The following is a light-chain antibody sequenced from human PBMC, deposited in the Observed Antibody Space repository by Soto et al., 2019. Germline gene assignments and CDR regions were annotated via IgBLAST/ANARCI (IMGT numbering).Light chain of an antibody. CDR2: GVS. Sequence: QSALTQPASVSGSPGQSITISCTGTSSDVGDYNYVSWYQQHPGKAPRLIIYGVSNRPSGVSNRFSGSKSGNTASLTISGLQADDEADYYCSSYTSSSSLGVFGGGTKLTVL. CDR1: SSDVGDYNY. V-gene: IGLV2-14*01. J-gene: IGLJ3*02. CDR3: SSYTSSSSLGV.